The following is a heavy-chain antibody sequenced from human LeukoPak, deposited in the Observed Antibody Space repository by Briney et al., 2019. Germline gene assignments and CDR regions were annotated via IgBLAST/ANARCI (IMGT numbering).Heavy chain of an antibody. Sequence: GGSLRLSCAASGFTVSSNYLGWGRQAPGLGLEWVSVIYSGGSTYYADSVKGRFTISRDNSKNTLYLQMNSLRAEDTAVYYCAKDLPAARDYWGQGTLVTVSS. CDR1: GFTVSSNY. CDR3: AKDLPAARDY. J-gene: IGHJ4*02. CDR2: IYSGGST. V-gene: IGHV3-53*01. D-gene: IGHD2-2*01.